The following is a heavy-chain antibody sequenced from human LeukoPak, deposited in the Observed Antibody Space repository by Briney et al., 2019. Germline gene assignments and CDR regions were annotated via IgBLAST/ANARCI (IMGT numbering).Heavy chain of an antibody. J-gene: IGHJ6*02. CDR3: ARGRYEFSAGMDV. D-gene: IGHD5-12*01. CDR2: IYSGGST. CDR1: GFTVSSNY. V-gene: IGHV3-53*01. Sequence: GGSLRLSCAASGFTVSSNYMSWVRQAPGKGLEWVSVIYSGGSTNYADSVRGRFTISRDNSKNTLYLQMNSLRAGDTAVYYCARGRYEFSAGMDVWGQGTTVTVSS.